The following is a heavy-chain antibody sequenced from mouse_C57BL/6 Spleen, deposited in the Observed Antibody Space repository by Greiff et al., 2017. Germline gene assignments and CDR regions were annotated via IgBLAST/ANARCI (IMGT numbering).Heavy chain of an antibody. Sequence: VQLQQSGPELVKPGASVKISCKASGYAFSSSWMNWVKQRPGKGLEWIGRIYPGDGDTNYNGKFKGKATLTADKSSSTASMQLSSLTSEDSAVYFCARDSNYLFDYWGQGTTLTVSS. V-gene: IGHV1-82*01. CDR1: GYAFSSSW. J-gene: IGHJ2*01. CDR3: ARDSNYLFDY. D-gene: IGHD2-5*01. CDR2: IYPGDGDT.